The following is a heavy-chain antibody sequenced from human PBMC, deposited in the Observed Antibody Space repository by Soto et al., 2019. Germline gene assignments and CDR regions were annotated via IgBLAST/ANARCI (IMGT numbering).Heavy chain of an antibody. J-gene: IGHJ6*02. CDR1: GGCMSSHY. CDR2: IYYRGST. CDR3: ARDGREASGMDV. Sequence: ETLSLTCTVSGGCMSSHYWSWVRQAPGKGLEWIGHIYYRGSTSYNPSIRSRSTISVDTSNNQFSLKLNSVTTADTAVYYCARDGREASGMDVWGQGTKVTVSS. D-gene: IGHD1-26*01. V-gene: IGHV4-59*11.